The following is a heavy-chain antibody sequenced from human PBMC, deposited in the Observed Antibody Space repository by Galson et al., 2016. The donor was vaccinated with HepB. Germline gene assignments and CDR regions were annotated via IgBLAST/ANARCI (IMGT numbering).Heavy chain of an antibody. V-gene: IGHV3-48*02. Sequence: SLRLSCAASGFTFTTYNMNWFRQSPGKGLEWLAHITRNSRTIYYADSVKGRFTISRDDARSSLYLQMSALRDEDTAVYYWASEIRITVNRGTMISYGTDIWGQGTTVTVSS. D-gene: IGHD3-22*01. CDR3: ASEIRITVNRGTMISYGTDI. CDR2: ITRNSRTI. CDR1: GFTFTTYN. J-gene: IGHJ6*02.